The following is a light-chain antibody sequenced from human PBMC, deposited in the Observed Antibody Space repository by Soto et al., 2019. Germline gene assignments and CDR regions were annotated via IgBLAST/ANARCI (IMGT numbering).Light chain of an antibody. Sequence: QSVLTQPPSASGSPGQSVTISCTGTSSDVGGYNYVSWYQQHPGKAPKLMIYEVSKRPSGVPDRFSGSKSGNTASLTVSGLQAEDEADYYCSSYAGSNTERYVFGTGTKVTVL. CDR2: EVS. CDR3: SSYAGSNTERYV. J-gene: IGLJ1*01. V-gene: IGLV2-8*01. CDR1: SSDVGGYNY.